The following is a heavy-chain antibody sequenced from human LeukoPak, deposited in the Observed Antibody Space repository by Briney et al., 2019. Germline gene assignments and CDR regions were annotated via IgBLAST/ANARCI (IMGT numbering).Heavy chain of an antibody. V-gene: IGHV4-38-2*01. Sequence: SEALSLTCAVSGYSISSDYYWGWIRHPPGKGLEWIGSFYHSGSTYYNPSLKSRVTILVDTSKNQFSLKLSSVTAADTALYYCARQGLYDSSGYYKRDAFDIWGQGTMVTVSS. D-gene: IGHD3-22*01. CDR2: FYHSGST. J-gene: IGHJ3*02. CDR3: ARQGLYDSSGYYKRDAFDI. CDR1: GYSISSDYY.